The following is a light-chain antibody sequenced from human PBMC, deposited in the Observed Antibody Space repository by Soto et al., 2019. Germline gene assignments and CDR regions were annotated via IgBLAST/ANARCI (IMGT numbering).Light chain of an antibody. CDR2: DVS. CDR1: RSDVGGYNY. J-gene: IGLJ2*01. CDR3: SSSTSTSTPVL. V-gene: IGLV2-14*01. Sequence: QSALTQPACVPGSPGQSITIACTGTRSDVGGYNYVSWYQHYPGKAPQLLIYDVSNRPSGISDRFSGSKSGNTASLTISGLQAEDEAAYYCSSSTSTSTPVLFVGGTKLTVL.